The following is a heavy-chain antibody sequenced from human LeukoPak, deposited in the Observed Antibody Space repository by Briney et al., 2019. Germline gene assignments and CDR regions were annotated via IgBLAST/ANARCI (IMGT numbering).Heavy chain of an antibody. CDR3: ARGLRGVVVPASIPNAFDI. D-gene: IGHD2-2*02. V-gene: IGHV3-23*01. CDR1: GFTFSSYA. Sequence: GGSLRLSCAASGFTFSSYAMSWVRQAPGKGLEWVSAISGSGGSTYYADSVKGRFTISRDNSKNTLYLQMNSLRAEDTAVYYCARGLRGVVVPASIPNAFDIWGQGTMVTVSS. J-gene: IGHJ3*02. CDR2: ISGSGGST.